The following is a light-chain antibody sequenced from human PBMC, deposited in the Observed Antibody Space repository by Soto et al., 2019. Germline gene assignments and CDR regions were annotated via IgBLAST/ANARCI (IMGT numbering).Light chain of an antibody. V-gene: IGKV3-20*01. J-gene: IGKJ1*01. CDR2: GAS. CDR3: PQYGNAPGT. Sequence: EIVLTQSPGTLSLSPGERATLSCRASQSVSSSYLAWYQQKPGQAPRLLIHGASSRATGIPDRFSGSGSGTDFTLTISRLEPEDFAVYYCPQYGNAPGTFGQGTKVEIK. CDR1: QSVSSSY.